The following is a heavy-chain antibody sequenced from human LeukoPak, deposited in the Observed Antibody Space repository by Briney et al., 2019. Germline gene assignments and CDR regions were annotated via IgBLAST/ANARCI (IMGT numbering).Heavy chain of an antibody. Sequence: PSETLSLTCTVSDGSISSSSYYWGWIRQPPGKGLEWIGSIYYSGSTYYNPSLKSRVTISVDTSKNQFSLKLSSVTAADTAVYYCARLEGSSYYWGQGTLVTVSS. CDR3: ARLEGSSYY. V-gene: IGHV4-39*01. D-gene: IGHD2-15*01. J-gene: IGHJ4*02. CDR1: DGSISSSSYY. CDR2: IYYSGST.